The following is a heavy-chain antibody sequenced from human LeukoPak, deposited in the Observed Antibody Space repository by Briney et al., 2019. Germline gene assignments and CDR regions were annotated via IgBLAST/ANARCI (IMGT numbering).Heavy chain of an antibody. V-gene: IGHV3-23*01. Sequence: GGSLRLSCAASGFTFSSDAMSWVRQAPGKGLEWVSAISVSGGSTYCADSVKGRFTISRDNSKNTLYLQMNSLRAEDTAVYYCEKDQEAYYDILTGSYISGYWGQGTLVTVSS. CDR2: ISVSGGST. J-gene: IGHJ4*02. CDR3: EKDQEAYYDILTGSYISGY. D-gene: IGHD3-9*01. CDR1: GFTFSSDA.